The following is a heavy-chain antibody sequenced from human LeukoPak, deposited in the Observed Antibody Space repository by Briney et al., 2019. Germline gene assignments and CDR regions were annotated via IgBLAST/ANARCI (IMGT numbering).Heavy chain of an antibody. CDR1: GGSISSISSNNYH. V-gene: IGHV4-39*07. J-gene: IGHJ4*02. Sequence: SETLSLTCIVSGGSISSISSNNYHWGWIRQPPGKGLEWIGSIYYSGSTYYNPSLKSRVTISVDTSKNQFSLKLNSVTAADTAVYYCAGGYSYGLNYFDYWGQGALVTVSS. CDR3: AGGYSYGLNYFDY. D-gene: IGHD5-18*01. CDR2: IYYSGST.